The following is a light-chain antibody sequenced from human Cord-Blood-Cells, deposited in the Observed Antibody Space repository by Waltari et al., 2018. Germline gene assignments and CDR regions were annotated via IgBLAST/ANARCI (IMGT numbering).Light chain of an antibody. J-gene: IGKJ4*01. CDR1: QGISSY. CDR3: QQLNSYLT. Sequence: DIQLTQSPSFLSASVGDRVTITCRASQGISSYLALYQQKPGKAPKLLIYAASTLQSWVPSRFSGSGSGTEFTLTISSLQPEDFATYYCQQLNSYLTFGGGTKVEI. V-gene: IGKV1-9*01. CDR2: AAS.